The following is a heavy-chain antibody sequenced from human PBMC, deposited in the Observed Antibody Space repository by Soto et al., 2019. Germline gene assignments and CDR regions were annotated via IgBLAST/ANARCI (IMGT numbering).Heavy chain of an antibody. J-gene: IGHJ4*02. CDR1: GFTFSSYG. V-gene: IGHV3-30*18. CDR2: ISYDGSNK. Sequence: GGSLRLSCAASGFTFSSYGMHWVRQAPGKGLEWVAVISYDGSNKYYADSVKGRFTISRDNSKNTLYLQMNSLRAEDTAVYYCAKLLAGTPPYFDYWGQGTLVTVSS. D-gene: IGHD1-1*01. CDR3: AKLLAGTPPYFDY.